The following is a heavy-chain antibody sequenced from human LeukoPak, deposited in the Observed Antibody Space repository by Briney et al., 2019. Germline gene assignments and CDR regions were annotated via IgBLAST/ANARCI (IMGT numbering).Heavy chain of an antibody. Sequence: SSETLSLTCTVSGGSVSSGSYYWSWIRQPPGKGLAWIGYIYYSGSTNYNPSLKSRVTISVDTSKNQFSLKLSSVTAADTAVYYCAREVPPLEPGITVAGLIGGFDYWGQGTLVTVSS. CDR3: AREVPPLEPGITVAGLIGGFDY. CDR1: GGSVSSGSYY. V-gene: IGHV4-61*01. D-gene: IGHD6-19*01. CDR2: IYYSGST. J-gene: IGHJ4*02.